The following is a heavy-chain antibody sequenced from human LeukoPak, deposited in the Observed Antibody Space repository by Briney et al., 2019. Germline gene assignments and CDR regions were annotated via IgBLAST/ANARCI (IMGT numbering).Heavy chain of an antibody. CDR2: IDYTGGST. J-gene: IGHJ4*02. V-gene: IGHV3-23*01. CDR1: GFTFSSYS. CDR3: AKALRD. Sequence: PGGSLRLSCAASGFTFSSYSMNWVRQAPGKGLEWVSIIDYTGGSTHYTDSVKDRFTISRDNSKNTLYVQMNSLRADDTAVYYCAKALRDWGQGTLVTVSS.